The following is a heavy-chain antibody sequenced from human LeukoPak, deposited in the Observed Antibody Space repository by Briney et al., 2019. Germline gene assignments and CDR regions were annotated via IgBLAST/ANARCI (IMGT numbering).Heavy chain of an antibody. D-gene: IGHD2-2*02. CDR1: GFTFSTYW. Sequence: GRSLRLSCAASGFTFSTYWMSWVRQAPGKGLEWVANINQDGSEKYYVDSVKGRFTISRDNAKKSLYLQMNSLRAEDTAVYYCARDTRYCVSTSCYRGAFDIWGQGTMVSVSS. CDR3: ARDTRYCVSTSCYRGAFDI. J-gene: IGHJ3*02. V-gene: IGHV3-7*01. CDR2: INQDGSEK.